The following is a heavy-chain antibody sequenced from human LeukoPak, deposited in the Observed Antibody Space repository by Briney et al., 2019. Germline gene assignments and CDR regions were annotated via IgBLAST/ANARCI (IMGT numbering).Heavy chain of an antibody. J-gene: IGHJ4*02. CDR3: ARGRPTGKYDY. CDR2: INHSGST. CDR1: GVSFSGYY. V-gene: IGHV4-34*01. D-gene: IGHD1-1*01. Sequence: PSETPSLTCAVYGVSFSGYYWSWIRQPPGKGLEWIGEINHSGSTNYNPSLKSRVTISVDTSKNQFSLKLSSVTAADTAVYYCARGRPTGKYDYWGQGTLVTVSS.